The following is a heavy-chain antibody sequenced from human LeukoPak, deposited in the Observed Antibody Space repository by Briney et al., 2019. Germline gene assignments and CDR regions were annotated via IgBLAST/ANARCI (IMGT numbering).Heavy chain of an antibody. Sequence: SETLSLTCTVSGGSIRSYYWSWIRQPPGKGLEWIGYIYYSGSTSYNPSLKSRVTISLDTSKNQFSLELSSVTAADTAVYYCARGYSYGYFDYWGQGTLVTVSS. D-gene: IGHD5-18*01. CDR1: GGSIRSYY. CDR2: IYYSGST. V-gene: IGHV4-59*08. J-gene: IGHJ4*02. CDR3: ARGYSYGYFDY.